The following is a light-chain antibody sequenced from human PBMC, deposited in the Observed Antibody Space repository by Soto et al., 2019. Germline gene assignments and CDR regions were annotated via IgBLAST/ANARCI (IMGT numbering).Light chain of an antibody. Sequence: EIVLTQSPGTLSLSPGERATLSCRASQSVSSSYLAWYQQKPGQAPRLLIYGASSRATGIQDRFSGSGSRTDFSLTVSRLEPEDCAVYYCQQYGSSPVTFGPGTRVDIK. CDR2: GAS. J-gene: IGKJ3*01. CDR1: QSVSSSY. V-gene: IGKV3-20*01. CDR3: QQYGSSPVT.